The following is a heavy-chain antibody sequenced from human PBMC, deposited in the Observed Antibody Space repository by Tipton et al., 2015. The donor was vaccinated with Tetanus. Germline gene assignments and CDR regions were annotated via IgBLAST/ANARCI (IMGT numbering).Heavy chain of an antibody. Sequence: QSGAEVKKPGASVKVSCKASGYTFTSYGISWVRQAPGQGLEWMGWISAYNGNTNCAQKLQGRVTMTTDTSTSTAYMELRSLRSDVTALNSWASVGESITAPADAVPWGQGTLVSGSS. CDR2: ISAYNGNT. CDR3: ASVGESITAPADAVP. D-gene: IGHD1-20*01. CDR1: GYTFTSYG. V-gene: IGHV1-18*01. J-gene: IGHJ5*02.